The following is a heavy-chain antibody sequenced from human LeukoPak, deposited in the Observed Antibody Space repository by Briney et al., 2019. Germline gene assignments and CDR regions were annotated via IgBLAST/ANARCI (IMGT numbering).Heavy chain of an antibody. D-gene: IGHD2/OR15-2a*01. CDR2: INKDATIT. CDR3: ARSGIGRGFDI. Sequence: GGSPRLSCAASAFSMNDFWMHWVRQGPGKGLEWVSRINKDATITTYADSVKGRFTVSRDNVKNMVYLDMNGLRGDDTVVYYCARSGIGRGFDIWGRGATVTVSS. J-gene: IGHJ3*02. CDR1: AFSMNDFW. V-gene: IGHV3-74*01.